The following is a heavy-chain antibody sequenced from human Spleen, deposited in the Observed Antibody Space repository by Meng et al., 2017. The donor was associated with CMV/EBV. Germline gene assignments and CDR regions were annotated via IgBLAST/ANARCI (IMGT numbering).Heavy chain of an antibody. V-gene: IGHV1-2*02. CDR2: SNPNSGGA. D-gene: IGHD6-13*01. Sequence: ASVKVSCKASGYIFTDYYIHWVRQAPGQGLEWMGWSNPNSGGANSALKFQGRVTMTRDTSISTAYMELSSLRSDDTAVYYCARDLSQQLVLYYFHHWGQGTLVTVSS. CDR3: ARDLSQQLVLYYFHH. J-gene: IGHJ4*02. CDR1: GYIFTDYY.